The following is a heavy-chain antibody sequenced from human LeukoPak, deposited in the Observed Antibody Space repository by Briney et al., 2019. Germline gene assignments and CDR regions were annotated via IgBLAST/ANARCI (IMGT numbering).Heavy chain of an antibody. CDR3: AKDRFGXXMIVPNAFDI. Sequence: GGSLRLSCAASGFTFSSYAMSWVRQAPGKGLEWVSAISGSGGSTYYADSVKGQFTISRDNSKNTLYLQMNSLRAEDTAVYYCAKDRFGXXMIVPNAFDIWGQGTMVTVS. CDR2: ISGSGGST. D-gene: IGHD3-22*01. J-gene: IGHJ3*02. V-gene: IGHV3-23*01. CDR1: GFTFSSYA.